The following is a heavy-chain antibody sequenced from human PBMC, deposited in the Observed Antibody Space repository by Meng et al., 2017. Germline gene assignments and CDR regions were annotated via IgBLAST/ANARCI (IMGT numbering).Heavy chain of an antibody. D-gene: IGHD1-1*01. CDR3: LDEAPRSDY. V-gene: IGHV3-74*01. J-gene: IGHJ4*02. Sequence: EVELVESVGGLVRPGGSLRVSFAASGFTFNNYWMHWVRQVPGKGLGWVSRFSGDGSITNYADSVTGRFTISRDNAKNTPYLQMNSLRPEDTAVYYCLDEAPRSDYWGQGSLVTVSS. CDR2: FSGDGSIT. CDR1: GFTFNNYW.